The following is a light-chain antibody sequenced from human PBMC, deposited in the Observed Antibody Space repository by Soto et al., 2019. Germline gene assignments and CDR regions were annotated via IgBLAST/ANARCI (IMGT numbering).Light chain of an antibody. CDR1: QNLNSNF. Sequence: GSTQSPVTLSLSPVERATLSCRSSQNLNSNFLSWYQQKPGQAPRLLIYGVSNRATGIPDRFSGSGSGTDFTLTISRLEPEDFAVYYCQQYGSSPPFTFGPGTKVDIK. CDR2: GVS. J-gene: IGKJ3*01. V-gene: IGKV3-20*01. CDR3: QQYGSSPPFT.